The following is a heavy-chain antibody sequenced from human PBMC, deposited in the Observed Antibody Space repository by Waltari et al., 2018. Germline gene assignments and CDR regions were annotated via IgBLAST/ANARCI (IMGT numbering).Heavy chain of an antibody. D-gene: IGHD2-8*01. CDR1: GYSISSGYS. J-gene: IGHJ3*01. Sequence: QVQLQESGPGLEKPSETLSLTCAVSGYSISSGYSWGWIRQPPGKGLEWFGRIYHSGSSYYNPALKSRVTISVDTSKDQFSLKLSSVTTADTAVYYCARVLNGAFDFWGQGTMVTVSS. CDR2: IYHSGSS. V-gene: IGHV4-38-2*01. CDR3: ARVLNGAFDF.